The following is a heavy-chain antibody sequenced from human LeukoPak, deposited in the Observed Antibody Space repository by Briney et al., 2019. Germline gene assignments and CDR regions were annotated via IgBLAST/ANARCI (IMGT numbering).Heavy chain of an antibody. Sequence: SETLSLTCTVSGGCISSYYWSWIRQPPGKGLEWIGYIYYSGSTNYNPSLKSRVTISVDTSKNQFSLKLSSVTAADTAVYYCARGGDGYNYGVDYWGQGTLVTVSS. CDR1: GGCISSYY. CDR2: IYYSGST. D-gene: IGHD5-24*01. CDR3: ARGGDGYNYGVDY. J-gene: IGHJ4*02. V-gene: IGHV4-59*01.